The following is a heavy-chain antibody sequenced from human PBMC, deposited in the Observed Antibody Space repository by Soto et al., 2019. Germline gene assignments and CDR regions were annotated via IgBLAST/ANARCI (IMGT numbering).Heavy chain of an antibody. V-gene: IGHV3-30-3*01. CDR3: ARATITSAEYFQH. J-gene: IGHJ1*01. Sequence: GGSLRLSCAASGFTFSSYAMHWVRQAPGKGLGWVAVISYDGSNKYYADSVKGRFTISRDNSKNTLYLQMNSLRAEDTAVYYCARATITSAEYFQHWGQGTLVTVSS. D-gene: IGHD3-10*01. CDR2: ISYDGSNK. CDR1: GFTFSSYA.